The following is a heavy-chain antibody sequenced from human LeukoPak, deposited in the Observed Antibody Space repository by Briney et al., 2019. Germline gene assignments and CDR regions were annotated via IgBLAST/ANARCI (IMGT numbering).Heavy chain of an antibody. V-gene: IGHV3-21*01. D-gene: IGHD2-15*01. Sequence: GGSLRLSCAASGFTFSSYSMNWVRQAPGKGLEWVSSISSSSSYIYYADSVKGRFTISRDNAKNSLYLQMNSLRAEDTAVYYCARVEDADAFDIWGQGTMVTVSS. CDR2: ISSSSSYI. CDR1: GFTFSSYS. CDR3: ARVEDADAFDI. J-gene: IGHJ3*02.